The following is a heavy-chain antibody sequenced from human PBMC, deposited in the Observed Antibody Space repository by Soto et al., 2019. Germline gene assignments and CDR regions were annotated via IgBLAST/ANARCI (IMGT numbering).Heavy chain of an antibody. CDR2: IYHSGST. CDR3: ARLPYGSGVNWFDP. CDR1: GYSISSGYY. D-gene: IGHD3-10*01. V-gene: IGHV4-38-2*01. Sequence: SETLSLTCAVSGYSISSGYYWGWIRQPPGKGLEWIGSIYHSGSTYYNPSLKSRVTLSVDTSKNQFSLKLSSVTAADTAVYYCARLPYGSGVNWFDPWGQRTLVTVSS. J-gene: IGHJ5*02.